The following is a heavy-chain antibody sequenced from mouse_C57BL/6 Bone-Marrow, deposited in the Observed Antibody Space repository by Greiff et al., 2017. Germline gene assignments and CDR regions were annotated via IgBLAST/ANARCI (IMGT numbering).Heavy chain of an antibody. D-gene: IGHD1-1*01. Sequence: EVMLVESGGGLVQPKGSLKLSCAASGFSFNTYAMNWVRQAPGKGLEWVARIRSKSNNYATYYADSVKDRFTISRDDSESMLYLQMNNLKTEDTAVYYCVREGYYYGSSYYPWFAYWGQGTLVTVSA. CDR2: IRSKSNNYAT. CDR3: VREGYYYGSSYYPWFAY. V-gene: IGHV10-1*01. CDR1: GFSFNTYA. J-gene: IGHJ3*01.